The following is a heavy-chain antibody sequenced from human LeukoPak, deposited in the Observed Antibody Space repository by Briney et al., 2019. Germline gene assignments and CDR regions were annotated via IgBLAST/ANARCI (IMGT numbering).Heavy chain of an antibody. D-gene: IGHD3-10*01. Sequence: ASVKVSSKASGYTFTGYYMHWVRQAPGQGLEWMGWINPNSGGTNYAQKFQGRVTMTRDTSISTAYMELSRLRSDDTAVYYCARDIYGSGSYYNYNWGQGTLVTVSS. J-gene: IGHJ4*02. V-gene: IGHV1-2*02. CDR2: INPNSGGT. CDR1: GYTFTGYY. CDR3: ARDIYGSGSYYNYN.